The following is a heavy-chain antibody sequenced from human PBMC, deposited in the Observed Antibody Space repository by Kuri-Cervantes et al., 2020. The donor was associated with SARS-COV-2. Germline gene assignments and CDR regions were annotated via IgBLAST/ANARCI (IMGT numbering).Heavy chain of an antibody. CDR2: IIPIFGTA. V-gene: IGHV1-69*13. CDR1: GGTFSSYA. CDR3: ARASTYCSSTSCYDYYYMDV. J-gene: IGHJ6*03. D-gene: IGHD2-2*01. Sequence: SVKVSCKASGGTFSSYAISWVRQAPGQGLEWMGRIIPIFGTANYAQKFQGGVTITADESTSTAYMELSSLRSEDTAVYYCARASTYCSSTSCYDYYYMDVWGKGTTVTVSS.